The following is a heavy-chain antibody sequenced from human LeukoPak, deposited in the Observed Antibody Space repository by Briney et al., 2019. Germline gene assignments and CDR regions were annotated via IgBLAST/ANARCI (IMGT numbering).Heavy chain of an antibody. CDR1: GGYISSTSYY. J-gene: IGHJ3*02. V-gene: IGHV4-39*07. CDR3: ARALGAFDI. Sequence: SETLSLACTVSGGYISSTSYYWGWIRQPPGKGLEWIGEINHSGSTNYNPSLKSRVTISLDKSKNQVSLKLNSVTAADTAVYYCARALGAFDIWGQGTMVTVSS. CDR2: INHSGST.